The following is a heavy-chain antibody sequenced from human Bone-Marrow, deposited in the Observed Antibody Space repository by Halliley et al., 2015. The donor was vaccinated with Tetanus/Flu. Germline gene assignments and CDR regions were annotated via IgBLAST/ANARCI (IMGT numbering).Heavy chain of an antibody. V-gene: IGHV3-74*01. CDR3: ARAGYNGGLDY. Sequence: LVWVPRSNPEGSSTTPADPVKGRFTIPRGNAKNTLYLQMNSLRAEDTAVYYCARAGYNGGLDYWGQGTLVTVSS. J-gene: IGHJ4*02. CDR2: SNPEGSST. D-gene: IGHD1-26*01.